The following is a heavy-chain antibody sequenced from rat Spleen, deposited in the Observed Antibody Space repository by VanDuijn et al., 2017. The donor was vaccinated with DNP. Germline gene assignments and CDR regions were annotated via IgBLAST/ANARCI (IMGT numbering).Heavy chain of an antibody. CDR1: GFTFSNFG. CDR3: AKNSGYYFDY. V-gene: IGHV5-46*01. CDR2: ISGSGGST. J-gene: IGHJ2*01. Sequence: EVQLVESGGGLVQPGRSMKLSCAASGFTFSNFGMTWVRQAPAKGLEWVATISGSGGSTYYRDSVKGRFTISRDNAKNTLYLQMNSLRSEDTATYYCAKNSGYYFDYWGQGVMVTVSS. D-gene: IGHD4-3*01.